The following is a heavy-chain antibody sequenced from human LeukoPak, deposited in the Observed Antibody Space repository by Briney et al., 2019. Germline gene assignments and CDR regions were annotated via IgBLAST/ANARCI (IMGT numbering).Heavy chain of an antibody. V-gene: IGHV1-69*13. CDR3: ARSYYDFWSGYYYYYGMDV. D-gene: IGHD3-3*01. CDR2: IIPIFGTA. Sequence: SVKVSCKASGGTFSSYAISWVRQAPGQGLEWMGGIIPIFGTANYAQKFQGRVTITADESTSTAYMELSSLRSEDTAVYYCARSYYDFWSGYYYYYGMDVWGQGTAVTVSS. CDR1: GGTFSSYA. J-gene: IGHJ6*02.